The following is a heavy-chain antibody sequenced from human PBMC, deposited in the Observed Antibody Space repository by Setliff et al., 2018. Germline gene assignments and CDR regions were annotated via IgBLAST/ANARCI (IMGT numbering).Heavy chain of an antibody. V-gene: IGHV1-2*02. D-gene: IGHD2-2*02. CDR2: INPNNGGT. J-gene: IGHJ4*02. Sequence: ASVKVSCKTSGYSFINYGINWVRQAPGQGLEWMGWINPNNGGTNYAPKFQGSVTMTRDTSISAVYMELHSVTSDDAAIYYCARAYTNMVNYFDHWGQGTLVTVSS. CDR1: GYSFINYG. CDR3: ARAYTNMVNYFDH.